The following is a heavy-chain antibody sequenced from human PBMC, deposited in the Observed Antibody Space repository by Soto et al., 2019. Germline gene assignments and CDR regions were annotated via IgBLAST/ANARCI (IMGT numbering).Heavy chain of an antibody. CDR3: ARMGYNWNYALENAFDI. CDR2: IWYDGSNK. Sequence: GGSLRLSCAASGFTFSSYGMHWVRQAPGKGLEWVAVIWYDGSNKYYADSVKGRFTISRDNSKNTLYLQMNSLRAEDTAVYYCARMGYNWNYALENAFDIWGQGTMVTVSS. D-gene: IGHD1-7*01. CDR1: GFTFSSYG. V-gene: IGHV3-33*01. J-gene: IGHJ3*02.